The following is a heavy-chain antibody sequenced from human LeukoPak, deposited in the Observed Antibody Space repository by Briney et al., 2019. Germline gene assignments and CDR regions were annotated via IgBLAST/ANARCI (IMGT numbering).Heavy chain of an antibody. CDR1: GGSISSYY. J-gene: IGHJ6*02. V-gene: IGHV4-39*01. CDR2: IYYSGST. CDR3: ARHGGTYYDFWSGLLGDYYYYGMDV. D-gene: IGHD3-3*01. Sequence: SETLSLTCTVSGGSISSYYWGWIRQPPGKGLEWIGSIYYSGSTYYNPSLKSRVTISVDTSKNQFSLKLSSVTAADTAVYYCARHGGTYYDFWSGLLGDYYYYGMDVWGQGTTVTVSS.